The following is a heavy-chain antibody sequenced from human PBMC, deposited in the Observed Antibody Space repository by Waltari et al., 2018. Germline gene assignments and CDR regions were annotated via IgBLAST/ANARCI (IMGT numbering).Heavy chain of an antibody. D-gene: IGHD6-13*01. J-gene: IGHJ1*01. Sequence: QVQLVQSGAEVKKPGASVKVSCKASGYTFTDYYMHWVRQAPGQGLEWMGFINPNSGGTHYAQKFQDRVTMTRDTSISTAYMELSRLRSDDTAVYYSARDRIGGAAAGTEYFQHWGQGTLITVSS. CDR3: ARDRIGGAAAGTEYFQH. CDR2: INPNSGGT. V-gene: IGHV1-2*02. CDR1: GYTFTDYY.